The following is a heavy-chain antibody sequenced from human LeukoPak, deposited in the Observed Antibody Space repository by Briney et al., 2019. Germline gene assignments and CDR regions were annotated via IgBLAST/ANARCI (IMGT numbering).Heavy chain of an antibody. CDR3: ARVLSGSSYDFWSGSNFDY. V-gene: IGHV3-53*01. Sequence: PGGSLRLSCAASGFTVSSNYMSWVRQAPGKGLEWVSVIYSGGSTYYADSVKGRFTISRDNSKNTLYLQMNSLRAEDTAVYYCARVLSGSSYDFWSGSNFDYWGQGTLVTVSS. J-gene: IGHJ4*02. D-gene: IGHD3-3*01. CDR1: GFTVSSNY. CDR2: IYSGGST.